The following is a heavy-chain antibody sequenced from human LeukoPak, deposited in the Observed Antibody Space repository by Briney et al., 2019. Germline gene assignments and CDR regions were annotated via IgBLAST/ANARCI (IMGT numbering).Heavy chain of an antibody. J-gene: IGHJ3*02. CDR2: INHSGST. Sequence: SETLSLTCAVYGGSFSGYYWSWIRQPPGKGLEWIEEINHSGSTNYNPSLKSRVTISVDTSKNQFSLKLSSVTAADTAVYYCARYGSNYEDAFDIWGQGTMVTVSS. CDR3: ARYGSNYEDAFDI. D-gene: IGHD4-11*01. CDR1: GGSFSGYY. V-gene: IGHV4-34*01.